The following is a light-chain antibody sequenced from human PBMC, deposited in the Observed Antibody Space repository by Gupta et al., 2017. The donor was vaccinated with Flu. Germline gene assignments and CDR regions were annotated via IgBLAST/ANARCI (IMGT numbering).Light chain of an antibody. CDR2: LGS. Sequence: DIVMTQSPLSLPVTPGEPASISCRSSQSPLHSNGYNYLDWYLQKPGQSPQLLIYLGSNRASGVPDRFSGSGSGTXFTLKIXRGEAEDVGVYYCMQALQTPSTFGXGTKVEIK. J-gene: IGKJ2*01. CDR1: QSPLHSNGYNY. CDR3: MQALQTPST. V-gene: IGKV2-28*01.